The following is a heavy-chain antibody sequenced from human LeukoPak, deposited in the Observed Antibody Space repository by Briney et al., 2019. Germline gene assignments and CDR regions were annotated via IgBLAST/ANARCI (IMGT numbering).Heavy chain of an antibody. CDR2: IYHSGST. D-gene: IGHD5-18*01. CDR3: AKGAGGFSYYNWFDP. CDR1: GGSLSGYY. V-gene: IGHV4-34*01. Sequence: SETLSLTCAVYGGSLSGYYWSWIREPPGKGLECLGEIYHSGSTKFNPPLKSPVTLSVDPSNNQFPLKLASVTAADTGIYYCAKGAGGFSYYNWFDPWGQGTLVTVSS. J-gene: IGHJ5*02.